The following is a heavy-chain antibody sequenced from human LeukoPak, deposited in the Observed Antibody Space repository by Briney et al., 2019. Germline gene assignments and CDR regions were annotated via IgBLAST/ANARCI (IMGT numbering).Heavy chain of an antibody. J-gene: IGHJ4*02. CDR1: GYTFTGYF. CDR3: ARTGNPATGDY. CDR2: INPNSGDT. Sequence: ASVKVSCKASGYTFTGYFIHWVRQAPGQGLEWMGWINPNSGDTNYAQNFQGRVTMTRDTSISTAYMELSRLRSDDTAVYYCARTGNPATGDYWGQGTLVTVSS. D-gene: IGHD1-1*01. V-gene: IGHV1-2*02.